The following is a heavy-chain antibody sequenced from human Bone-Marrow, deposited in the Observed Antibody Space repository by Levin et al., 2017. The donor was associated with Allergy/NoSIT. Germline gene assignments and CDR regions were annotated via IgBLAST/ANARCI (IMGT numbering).Heavy chain of an antibody. CDR1: GFIFRDFY. CDR3: ARRRSAVDY. J-gene: IGHJ4*02. Sequence: LSLTCAASGFIFRDFYMSWIRQAPGKGLEWISYINSSGNTIYYADSVKGRFTISRDNAKNSLYLQMNSLRADDTAVYYCARRRSAVDYWGQGTLVTVSS. V-gene: IGHV3-11*01. CDR2: INSSGNTI.